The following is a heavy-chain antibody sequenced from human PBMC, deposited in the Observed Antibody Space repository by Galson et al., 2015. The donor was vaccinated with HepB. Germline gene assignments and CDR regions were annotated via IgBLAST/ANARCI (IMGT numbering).Heavy chain of an antibody. CDR2: IYYSGST. J-gene: IGHJ4*02. Sequence: SETLSLTCTVSGGSISSSSYYWGWIRQPPGKGLEWIGSIYYSGSTYYNPSLKSRVTISVDTSKNQFSLKLSSVTAADTAVYYCARVASTGDYWGQGTLVTVSS. D-gene: IGHD7-27*01. CDR3: ARVASTGDY. CDR1: GGSISSSSYY. V-gene: IGHV4-39*07.